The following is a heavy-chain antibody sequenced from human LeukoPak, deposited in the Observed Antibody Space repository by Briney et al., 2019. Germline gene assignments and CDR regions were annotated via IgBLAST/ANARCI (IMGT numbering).Heavy chain of an antibody. CDR1: GYTFTSYG. CDR2: ISAYNGNT. J-gene: IGHJ4*02. Sequence: GSVKVSCKASGYTFTSYGISWVRQAPGQGLEWMGWISAYNGNTNYAQKLQGRVTMTTDTSTSTAYMELRSLRSDDTAVYYCARDLGWRDSSGSSDYWGQGTLVTVSS. V-gene: IGHV1-18*01. CDR3: ARDLGWRDSSGSSDY. D-gene: IGHD3-22*01.